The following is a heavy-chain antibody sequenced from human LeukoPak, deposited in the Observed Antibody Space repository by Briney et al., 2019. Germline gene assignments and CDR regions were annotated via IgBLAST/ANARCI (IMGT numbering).Heavy chain of an antibody. J-gene: IGHJ4*02. D-gene: IGHD4-17*01. CDR3: ARESYGDYEGFFDY. Sequence: SETLSLTCTVSGGSITSSSYYWGWIRQPPGKGLECIGSVYYSGSTYYNPSLKSRVTISVDTSKNLFSLKVSSVTAADTAVYYCARESYGDYEGFFDYWGQGTLVTVSS. CDR2: VYYSGST. V-gene: IGHV4-39*02. CDR1: GGSITSSSYY.